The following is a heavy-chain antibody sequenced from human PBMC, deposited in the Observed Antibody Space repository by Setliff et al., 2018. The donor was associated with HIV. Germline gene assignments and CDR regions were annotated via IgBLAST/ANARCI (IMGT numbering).Heavy chain of an antibody. D-gene: IGHD3-3*01. CDR2: INPNTGVT. CDR3: ARDVRDGFEEWFSTLDDGMDV. V-gene: IGHV1-2*02. J-gene: IGHJ6*02. Sequence: ASVKVSCKTSGYIFIRYYIFWVRQAPGQGLEWMGNINPNTGVTRYAEKFQGRVTMTRDTSISTIYMELSRLRSDDTADYYCARDVRDGFEEWFSTLDDGMDVWGQGTTVTVSS. CDR1: GYIFIRYY.